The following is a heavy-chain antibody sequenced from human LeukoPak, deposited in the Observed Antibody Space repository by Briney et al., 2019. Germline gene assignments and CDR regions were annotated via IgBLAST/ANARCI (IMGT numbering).Heavy chain of an antibody. J-gene: IGHJ4*02. CDR1: GFTVSSKY. CDR2: IYGGGTT. Sequence: PGGSLRLSCAASGFTVSSKYMTWVRQAPGKGLEWVSVIYGGGTTHYADSVNNRFTISRDNSKNTLYLQMKSLRAEDTAVYYCASRFNYYDSSDHAYYFDYWGQGTLVTVSS. CDR3: ASRFNYYDSSDHAYYFDY. V-gene: IGHV3-66*01. D-gene: IGHD3-22*01.